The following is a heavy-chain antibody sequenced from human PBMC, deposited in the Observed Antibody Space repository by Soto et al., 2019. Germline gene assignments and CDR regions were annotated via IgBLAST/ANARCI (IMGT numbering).Heavy chain of an antibody. CDR2: IVVGSGNT. Sequence: ASVKVSCKASGFTFTSSAVQWVRQARGQRLEWIGWIVVGSGNTNYAQKFQERVTITRDMSTSTAYMELSSLRSEDTAVYYCAAEGGFGPSDYWGREPLVSVSS. CDR3: AAEGGFGPSDY. V-gene: IGHV1-58*01. J-gene: IGHJ4*02. CDR1: GFTFTSSA. D-gene: IGHD3-3*01.